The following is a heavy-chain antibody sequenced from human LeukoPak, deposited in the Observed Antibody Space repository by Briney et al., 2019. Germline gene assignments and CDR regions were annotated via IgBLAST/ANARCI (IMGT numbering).Heavy chain of an antibody. J-gene: IGHJ3*02. CDR3: ARAGYSSGWYAFDI. CDR2: IYHSGSA. Sequence: SETLSLTCAVSGGSISSGGYSWSWVRQPPGKGLEWIGYIYHSGSAHYNPSLKSRVTISVDRSKKQFSLKMSSVTAADTAVYYCARAGYSSGWYAFDIWGQGTMVTVSS. D-gene: IGHD6-19*01. V-gene: IGHV4-30-2*01. CDR1: GGSISSGGYS.